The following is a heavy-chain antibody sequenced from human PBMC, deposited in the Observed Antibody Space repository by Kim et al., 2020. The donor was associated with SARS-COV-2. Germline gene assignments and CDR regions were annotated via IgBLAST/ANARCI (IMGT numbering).Heavy chain of an antibody. Sequence: KEDGSEKYYGDSVKGRLTTSRDNAKNSLFLQMNSLRAEDTAVYYCARDFDSWGRGTLVTVSS. J-gene: IGHJ4*02. V-gene: IGHV3-7*01. CDR2: KEDGSEK. CDR3: ARDFDS.